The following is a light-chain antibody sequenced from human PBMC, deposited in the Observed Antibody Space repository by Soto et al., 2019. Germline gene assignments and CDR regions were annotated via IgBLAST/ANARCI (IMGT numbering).Light chain of an antibody. V-gene: IGLV2-14*03. CDR3: SSYTSSSSPWV. J-gene: IGLJ3*02. Sequence: QSALTQPDSVSGSPGQSITISCTGASSDVGGSNYVSWYQHHPGKAPNLMIYDVSNRPSGVFNRFSGSKSGNPASLTISGLQSEYEAYYYFSSYTSSSSPWVCVGGTKQTVL. CDR1: SSDVGGSNY. CDR2: DVS.